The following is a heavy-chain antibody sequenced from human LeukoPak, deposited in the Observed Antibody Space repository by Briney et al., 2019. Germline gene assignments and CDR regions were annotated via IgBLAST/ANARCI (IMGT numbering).Heavy chain of an antibody. CDR2: ISAYNGNT. V-gene: IGHV1-18*01. D-gene: IGHD2-2*01. Sequence: GASVKVPCKASGYTFTSYGISWVRQAPGQGLEWMGWISAYNGNTNYAQKLQGRVTMTTDTSTSTAYMELRSLRSDDTAVYYCARGSWCSSTSCRNWFDPWGQGTLVTVSS. J-gene: IGHJ5*02. CDR3: ARGSWCSSTSCRNWFDP. CDR1: GYTFTSYG.